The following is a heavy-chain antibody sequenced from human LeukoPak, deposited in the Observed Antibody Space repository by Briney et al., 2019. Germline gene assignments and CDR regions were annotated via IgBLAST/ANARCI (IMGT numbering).Heavy chain of an antibody. V-gene: IGHV3-21*01. D-gene: IGHD5-18*01. J-gene: IGHJ6*02. Sequence: GGSLRLSCAASGFTFSSYTMNWVRQAPGKGLEWVSSISTSSSYIYYADSVKGRFTISRDNAKNSLYLQMNSLRAEDTAVYYCARDTQPDGTDVWGQGTTVTVSS. CDR1: GFTFSSYT. CDR3: ARDTQPDGTDV. CDR2: ISTSSSYI.